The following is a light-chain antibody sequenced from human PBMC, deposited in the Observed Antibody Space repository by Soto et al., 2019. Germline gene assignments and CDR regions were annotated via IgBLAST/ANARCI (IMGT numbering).Light chain of an antibody. CDR2: DVS. CDR1: GSDVGGYNY. CDR3: SSYTSASTPVV. J-gene: IGLJ2*01. V-gene: IGLV2-14*01. Sequence: QSVLTQPASVSGSPGQSITISCTGTGSDVGGYNYVSWYQQHPGKAPKVMIYDVSNRPSGVSNRFSGSKSGNTASLTISGLQAEDEDDYYCSSYTSASTPVVFGGGTKLTVL.